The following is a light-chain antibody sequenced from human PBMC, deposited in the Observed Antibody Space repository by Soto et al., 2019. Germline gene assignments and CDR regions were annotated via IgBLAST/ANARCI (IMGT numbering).Light chain of an antibody. J-gene: IGKJ5*01. CDR2: DTS. CDR3: QQRTNWRIT. V-gene: IGKV3-11*01. CDR1: QSVSSS. Sequence: EIVLTQSPAILSLSPGEIATLSSRASQSVSSSLAWYQQKPGQAPRLLIYDTSNRATDIPPRFSGSGSGTDFTLTISSLEPEDFAVYYCQQRTNWRITFGQGTRLEIK.